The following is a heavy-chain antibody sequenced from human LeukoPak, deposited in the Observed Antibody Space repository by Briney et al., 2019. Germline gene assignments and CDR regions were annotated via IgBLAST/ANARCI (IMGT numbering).Heavy chain of an antibody. CDR1: GGSISSYY. CDR3: ARGEFGYYDILTGYYNYGMDV. Sequence: SETLSLTYTVSGGSISSYYWSWIRQPPGKGLEWIGYIYYSGSTDYNPSLKSRVTISVDTSKNQFSLKLSSVTAADTAVYYCARGEFGYYDILTGYYNYGMDVWGQGTTVTVSS. D-gene: IGHD3-9*01. J-gene: IGHJ6*02. CDR2: IYYSGST. V-gene: IGHV4-59*01.